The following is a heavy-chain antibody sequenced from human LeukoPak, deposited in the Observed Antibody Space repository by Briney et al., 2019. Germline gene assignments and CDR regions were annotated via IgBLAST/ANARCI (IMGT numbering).Heavy chain of an antibody. CDR3: ARDWYSSSWYYFDY. V-gene: IGHV4-39*02. J-gene: IGHJ4*02. D-gene: IGHD6-13*01. CDR2: IYYSGTT. Sequence: SETLSLTCTVSGGSISSSSYYWDWIRQPPGEGLEWIGTIYYSGTTYYNPSLKSRVTISVDTSRNQFSLKLSSVTATDTAVYYCARDWYSSSWYYFDYWGQGTLVTVSS. CDR1: GGSISSSSYY.